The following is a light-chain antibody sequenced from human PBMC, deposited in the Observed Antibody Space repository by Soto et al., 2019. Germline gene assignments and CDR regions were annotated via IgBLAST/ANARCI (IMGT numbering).Light chain of an antibody. CDR1: SSNIGSNT. V-gene: IGLV1-44*01. CDR3: AAWDDSLNAVV. J-gene: IGLJ2*01. CDR2: SNN. Sequence: QSVLTQPPSASGTPGQRVIISCSGSSSNIGSNTVNWYHQLPGTAPKLLIYSNNQRPSGVPDRFSGSKSGTSASLAISGLQSEDEADYYCAAWDDSLNAVVFGGGTKLTVL.